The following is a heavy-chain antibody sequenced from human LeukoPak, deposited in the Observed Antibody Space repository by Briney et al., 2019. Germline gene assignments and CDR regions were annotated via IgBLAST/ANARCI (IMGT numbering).Heavy chain of an antibody. CDR3: VSIPGD. D-gene: IGHD7-27*01. V-gene: IGHV3-74*01. CDR1: GFTFSSYW. CDR2: INSDGSST. J-gene: IGHJ4*02. Sequence: GGSLRLSCAASGFTFSSYWMHCVRQAPGKGLVWVSRINSDGSSTSYADSVKGRSTISRDNAKNTLYLQMNTLRAEDTAVYYCVSIPGDWGQGILVTVSS.